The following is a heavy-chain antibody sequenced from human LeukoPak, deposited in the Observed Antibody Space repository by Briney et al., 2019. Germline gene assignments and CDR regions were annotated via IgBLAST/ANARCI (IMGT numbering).Heavy chain of an antibody. CDR1: GGSVSSISSY. V-gene: IGHV4-39*01. J-gene: IGHJ4*02. CDR3: ARHYYDSSGLAYYFDN. D-gene: IGHD3-22*01. CDR2: TGLSART. Sequence: PSETLSLTCTVSGGSVSSISSYRGWIRQPPGKGIEWIGRTGLSARTYYPPSLQSRLTMSVDTPKNGFSLRLSSVTAADTAVYSCARHYYDSSGLAYYFDNWGQGTLVTVSS.